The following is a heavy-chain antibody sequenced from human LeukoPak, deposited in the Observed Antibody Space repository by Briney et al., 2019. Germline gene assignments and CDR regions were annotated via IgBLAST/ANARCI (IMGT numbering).Heavy chain of an antibody. CDR1: GFTFSSYG. Sequence: PGRSLRLSCAASGFTFSSYGMHWVRQGPGKGLVWVSRIKNDGSDTNYDGSDTSYADSVKGRFTISRDNAKNTLYLQMNSLRVEDTAVYYCARDLYYGVDVWGQGTTVTVSS. CDR3: ARDLYYGVDV. J-gene: IGHJ6*02. CDR2: IKNDGSDT. V-gene: IGHV3-74*01.